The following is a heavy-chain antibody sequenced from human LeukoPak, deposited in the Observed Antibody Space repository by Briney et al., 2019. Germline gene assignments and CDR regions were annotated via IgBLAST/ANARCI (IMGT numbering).Heavy chain of an antibody. Sequence: GGSLRLSCAASGFTFSSYWMHWVRQAPGKGLVWVSRIKSDGSSTSYADSVKGRFTISRDNAKNTLYLQMSSLRAEDTAVYYCARESRGYYYYYMDVWGKGTTVIVSS. CDR1: GFTFSSYW. CDR2: IKSDGSST. V-gene: IGHV3-74*01. J-gene: IGHJ6*03. CDR3: ARESRGYYYYYMDV. D-gene: IGHD6-6*01.